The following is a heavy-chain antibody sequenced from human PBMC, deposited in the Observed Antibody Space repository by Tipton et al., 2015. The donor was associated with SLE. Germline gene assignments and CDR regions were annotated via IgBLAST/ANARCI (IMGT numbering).Heavy chain of an antibody. Sequence: TLSLTCTVSGASISTDGVYWSWIRQHPGKGLEWIGNIYYSGTTYYNTSFKSQFTISVDTSNNQFSLKVNSVTAADTAVYYCARGVVGLVLIYLDHWGQGALVTVSS. CDR3: ARGVVGLVLIYLDH. J-gene: IGHJ4*01. D-gene: IGHD3/OR15-3a*01. V-gene: IGHV4-31*01. CDR2: IYYSGTT. CDR1: GASISTDGVY.